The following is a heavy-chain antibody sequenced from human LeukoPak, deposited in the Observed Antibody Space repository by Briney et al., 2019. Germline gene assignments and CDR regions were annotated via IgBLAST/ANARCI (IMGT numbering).Heavy chain of an antibody. CDR3: ARDLELPLYYYYMDV. J-gene: IGHJ6*03. V-gene: IGHV1-69*04. CDR2: IVPTVKIA. CDR1: GDTFSSYA. D-gene: IGHD3-10*01. Sequence: ASVKVSCKASGDTFSSYAILWVRQAPGQGLEWMGRIVPTVKIANYAQKFQGRVTITADKSTSTAYMELSSLRSEDTAVYYCARDLELPLYYYYMDVWGKGTTVTVSS.